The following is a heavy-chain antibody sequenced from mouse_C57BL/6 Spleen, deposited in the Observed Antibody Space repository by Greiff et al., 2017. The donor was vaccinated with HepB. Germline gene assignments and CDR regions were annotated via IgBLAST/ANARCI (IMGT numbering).Heavy chain of an antibody. V-gene: IGHV14-3*01. CDR1: GFNIKNTY. CDR2: IDPANGNT. Sequence: VQLQQSVAELVRPGASVKLSCTASGFNIKNTYMHWVKQRPEQGLEWIGRIDPANGNTKYAPKFQGKATITADTSSNTAYLQLSSLTSEDTAIYYCARSPFYYGSSYDYFDYWGQGTTLTVSS. J-gene: IGHJ2*01. CDR3: ARSPFYYGSSYDYFDY. D-gene: IGHD1-1*01.